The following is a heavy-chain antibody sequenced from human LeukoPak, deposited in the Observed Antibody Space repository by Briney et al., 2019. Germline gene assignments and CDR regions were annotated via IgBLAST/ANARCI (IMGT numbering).Heavy chain of an antibody. Sequence: GSLRLSCAASGFTFSDYYMSWIRQAPGKGLEWVANIKQDGSEKYYVDSVKGRFTISRDNAKNSLYLQMNSLRAEDTAVYYCARDSPYYDTPDAFDIWGQGTMVTVSS. V-gene: IGHV3-7*01. CDR2: IKQDGSEK. D-gene: IGHD3-22*01. J-gene: IGHJ3*02. CDR1: GFTFSDYY. CDR3: ARDSPYYDTPDAFDI.